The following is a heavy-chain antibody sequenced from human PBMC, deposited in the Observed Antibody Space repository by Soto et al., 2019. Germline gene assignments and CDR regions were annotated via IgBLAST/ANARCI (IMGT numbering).Heavy chain of an antibody. Sequence: GASVKVSCKASGYTFTSYAMHWVRQAPGQRLEWMGWINAGNGNTKYSQKFQGRVTITRDTSASTAYMELSSLRSEDTAVYYCVKAISGYYAPSDYWGQGTQVTAPQ. CDR2: INAGNGNT. D-gene: IGHD3-22*01. CDR1: GYTFTSYA. J-gene: IGHJ4*02. V-gene: IGHV1-3*01. CDR3: VKAISGYYAPSDY.